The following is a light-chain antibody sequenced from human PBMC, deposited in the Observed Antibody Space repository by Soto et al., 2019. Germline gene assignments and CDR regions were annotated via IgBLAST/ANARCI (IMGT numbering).Light chain of an antibody. Sequence: QSALTQPASVSGSPGQSITISCTGTSSDVGGYNYVSWYQQHPGKAPKLIIYEVTNRPSGVSIRFSGSKSGNTASLAISGLQADDEADYYCCSYTSSSTLVFGGGTKLTVL. CDR1: SSDVGGYNY. J-gene: IGLJ3*02. V-gene: IGLV2-14*01. CDR2: EVT. CDR3: CSYTSSSTLV.